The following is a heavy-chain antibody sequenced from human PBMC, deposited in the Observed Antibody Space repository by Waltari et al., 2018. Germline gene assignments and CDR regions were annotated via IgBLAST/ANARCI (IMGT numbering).Heavy chain of an antibody. CDR3: ARGYCSGGSCSPIYYYYGMDV. D-gene: IGHD2-15*01. CDR2: IYTSGST. V-gene: IGHV4-4*07. Sequence: QVQLQESGPGLVKPSETLSLTCTVSVGPISSYYWSWIRQPAGKGLEWIGRIYTSGSTNYNPSLKSRVTMSVDTSKNQFSLKLSSVTAADTAVYYCARGYCSGGSCSPIYYYYGMDVWGQGTTVTVSS. CDR1: VGPISSYY. J-gene: IGHJ6*02.